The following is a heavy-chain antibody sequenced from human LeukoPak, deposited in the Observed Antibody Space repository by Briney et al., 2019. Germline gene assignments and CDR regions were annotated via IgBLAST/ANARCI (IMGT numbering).Heavy chain of an antibody. CDR1: GGSFSGYY. CDR2: INHSGST. J-gene: IGHJ4*02. Sequence: PSETLSLTCAVYGGSFSGYYWSWIRQPPGKGLEWIGEINHSGSTNYNPSLKSRVTISVDTSKNQFSLKLSSVTAADTAVYYCAALQLYGCYFDYWGQGTLVTVSS. D-gene: IGHD5-18*01. CDR3: AALQLYGCYFDY. V-gene: IGHV4-34*01.